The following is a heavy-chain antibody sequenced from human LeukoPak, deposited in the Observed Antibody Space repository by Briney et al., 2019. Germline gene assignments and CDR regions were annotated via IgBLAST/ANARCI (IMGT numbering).Heavy chain of an antibody. CDR3: ARGGQDSQSYYWYLDL. Sequence: ASVKVSCKASGYTFTGYYMHWVRQAPGQGREWVGISNPSGGSTSYAQKFQGRVTMTRDTSTRTVYMELSSMRSEDTAVYYCARGGQDSQSYYWYLDLWGGGNLVTVSP. V-gene: IGHV1-46*01. D-gene: IGHD3-10*01. CDR1: GYTFTGYY. J-gene: IGHJ2*01. CDR2: SNPSGGST.